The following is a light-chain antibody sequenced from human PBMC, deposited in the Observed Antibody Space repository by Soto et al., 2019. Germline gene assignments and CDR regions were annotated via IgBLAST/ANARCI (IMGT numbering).Light chain of an antibody. V-gene: IGKV1-39*01. J-gene: IGKJ1*01. CDR3: QQYYYSLRT. CDR2: KAS. CDR1: QSISNH. Sequence: DIQMTQSPSSLSASVEDRVIITCRASQSISNHLNWYQQKPGKAPKLLIYKASTLKSGVPSRFSGSGSGTDFTLTINTLQAEDVAVYYCQQYYYSLRTFGQGTKVDI.